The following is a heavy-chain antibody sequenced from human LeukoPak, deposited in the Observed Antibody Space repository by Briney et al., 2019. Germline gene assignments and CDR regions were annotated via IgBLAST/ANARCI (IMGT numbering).Heavy chain of an antibody. V-gene: IGHV4-59*08. CDR3: ARTYGDPRRGYFDY. J-gene: IGHJ4*02. CDR2: IYYTGST. CDR1: SGSISNYY. Sequence: SETLSLTCTVSSGSISNYYWSWIRQPPEKGLEWIGYIYYTGSTNYDPSLKSRLNISGDTSKNQFSRKKSSVTAADTAVYYCARTYGDPRRGYFDYWGQGTLVTVSS. D-gene: IGHD4-17*01.